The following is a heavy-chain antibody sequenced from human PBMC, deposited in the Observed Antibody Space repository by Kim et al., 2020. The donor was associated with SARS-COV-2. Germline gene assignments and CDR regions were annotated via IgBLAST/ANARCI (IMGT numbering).Heavy chain of an antibody. D-gene: IGHD3-10*01. CDR3: ARRFSASGSDDF. V-gene: IGHV3-48*02. Sequence: GGSLRLSCAASGFTLSSYSMDWVRQAPGKGLEWISYISGSSSTIFYADSVKGRFTISRDNAQNSLFLQMNSLRDEDTAVYYCARRFSASGSDDFWGQGTLVTVSS. CDR1: GFTLSSYS. J-gene: IGHJ4*02. CDR2: ISGSSSTI.